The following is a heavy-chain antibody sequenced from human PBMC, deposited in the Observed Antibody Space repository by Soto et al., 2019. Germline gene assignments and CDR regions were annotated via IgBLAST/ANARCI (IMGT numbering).Heavy chain of an antibody. CDR2: IYSGGSA. V-gene: IGHV3-53*01. D-gene: IGHD1-26*01. CDR3: ARTIVGSTFDAFDI. Sequence: EVQLVESGGGLIQPGGSLRPSCAASGFTVSSNYMSWVRQAPGRGLEWVSIIYSGGSAYYADSVKGRFTISRDTSKNTLFLQMTSLRAEDTAIYYCARTIVGSTFDAFDIWGQGTMVTVSS. J-gene: IGHJ3*02. CDR1: GFTVSSNY.